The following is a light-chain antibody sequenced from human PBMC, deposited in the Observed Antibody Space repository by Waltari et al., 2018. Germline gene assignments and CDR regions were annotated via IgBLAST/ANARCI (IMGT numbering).Light chain of an antibody. Sequence: EIVLTQSPDLQSVTPKETVTITCRASQTIGKSLQWYQQKPGQSPKLLVKYASQSVSGVPSRFSGSGSGTDFSLTINSLEAEDIATYYCHQSSTLTGTFGQGTRLEIK. J-gene: IGKJ1*01. CDR1: QTIGKS. CDR3: HQSSTLTGT. V-gene: IGKV6-21*01. CDR2: YAS.